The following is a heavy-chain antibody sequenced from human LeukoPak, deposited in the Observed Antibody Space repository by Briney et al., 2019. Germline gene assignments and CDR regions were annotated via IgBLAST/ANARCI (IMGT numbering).Heavy chain of an antibody. Sequence: SETLSLTCTVSGGSISSYYWSWIRQPPGKGLEWIGYIYYSGSTNYNPSLKSRVTISVDTSKNQFSPKLSSVTAADTAVYYCARHRNPGGSGWYRGDYFDYWGQGTLVTVSS. J-gene: IGHJ4*02. CDR3: ARHRNPGGSGWYRGDYFDY. CDR2: IYYSGST. V-gene: IGHV4-59*08. CDR1: GGSISSYY. D-gene: IGHD6-19*01.